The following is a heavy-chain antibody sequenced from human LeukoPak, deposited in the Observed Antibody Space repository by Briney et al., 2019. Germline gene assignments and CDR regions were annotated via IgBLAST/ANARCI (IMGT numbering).Heavy chain of an antibody. CDR2: IYYIGST. J-gene: IGHJ4*02. Sequence: SETLSLTCTVSGASISTRGYYWSWIRQPPGKGLEWIGYIYYIGSTNYNPSLKSRVTISVDTSKNQFSLKLSSVTAADTAVYYCAARRVVTAHFDYWGQGTLVTVSS. V-gene: IGHV4-61*08. CDR3: AARRVVTAHFDY. CDR1: GASISTRGYY. D-gene: IGHD2-21*02.